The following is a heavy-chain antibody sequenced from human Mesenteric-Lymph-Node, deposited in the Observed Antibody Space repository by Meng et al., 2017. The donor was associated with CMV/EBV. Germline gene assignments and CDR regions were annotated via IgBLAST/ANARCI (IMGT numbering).Heavy chain of an antibody. D-gene: IGHD6-19*01. J-gene: IGHJ4*02. CDR2: ISSSSSYI. CDR3: ARDSQEQWLKLLDY. V-gene: IGHV3-21*01. CDR1: GFTFSSYS. Sequence: GESLKISCAASGFTFSSYSMNWVRQAPGKGLEWVSSISSSSSYIYYADSVKGRFTISRDNAKNSLYLQMNSLRVEDTAVYYCARDSQEQWLKLLDYWGQGTLVTVSS.